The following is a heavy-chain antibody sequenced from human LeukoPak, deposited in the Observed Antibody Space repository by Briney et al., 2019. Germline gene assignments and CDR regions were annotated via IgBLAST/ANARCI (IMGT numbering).Heavy chain of an antibody. V-gene: IGHV3-23*01. CDR2: ISGSGGST. CDR3: AKRSSGEGAAFDY. Sequence: GGSLRLSCAASGFTFSSYAMSWVRQAPGKALEWVSAISGSGGSTYYADSVKGRFTIARDNSKNTLYLQMNSLRAEDTAVYYCAKRSSGEGAAFDYWGQGTLVTVSS. CDR1: GFTFSSYA. D-gene: IGHD1-26*01. J-gene: IGHJ4*02.